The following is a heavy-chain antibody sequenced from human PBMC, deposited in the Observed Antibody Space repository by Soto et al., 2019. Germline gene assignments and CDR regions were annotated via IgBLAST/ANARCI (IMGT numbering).Heavy chain of an antibody. D-gene: IGHD4-17*01. Sequence: GGSLRLSCAASGFTSSSYGMHWVRQAPGKGLEWVAVIWYDGSNKYYADSVKGRFTISRDNSKNTLYLQMNSLRAEDTAVYYCARDLPEFYSYGGKLDYWGQGTLVTVSS. CDR3: ARDLPEFYSYGGKLDY. J-gene: IGHJ4*02. V-gene: IGHV3-33*01. CDR2: IWYDGSNK. CDR1: GFTSSSYG.